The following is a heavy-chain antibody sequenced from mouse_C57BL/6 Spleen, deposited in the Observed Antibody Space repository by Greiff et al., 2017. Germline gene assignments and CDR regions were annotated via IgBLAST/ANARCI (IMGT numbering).Heavy chain of an antibody. CDR3: AFYYYGTPHWYFDV. D-gene: IGHD1-1*01. Sequence: VQLQQSGAELVKPGASVKLSCTASGFNIKDYYMHWVKQRTEQGLEWIGRIDPEDGATKYAPKFQGKATITADTSSNTAYLQLSSLTSEDTAVXYWAFYYYGTPHWYFDVWGTGTTVTVSS. J-gene: IGHJ1*03. CDR1: GFNIKDYY. V-gene: IGHV14-2*01. CDR2: IDPEDGAT.